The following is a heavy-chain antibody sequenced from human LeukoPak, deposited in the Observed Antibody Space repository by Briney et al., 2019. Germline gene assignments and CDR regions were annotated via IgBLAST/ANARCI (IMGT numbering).Heavy chain of an antibody. D-gene: IGHD3/OR15-3a*01. CDR1: GYTFTSYY. J-gene: IGHJ5*02. Sequence: GASVKVSCKASGYTFTSYYMHWVRQAPGQGLEWMGIINPSGGSTSYAQKFQGRVTMTRDTSTSTVYVELSSLRSEDTAVYYCARDLDSLAARGWFDPWGQGTLVTVSS. V-gene: IGHV1-46*01. CDR3: ARDLDSLAARGWFDP. CDR2: INPSGGST.